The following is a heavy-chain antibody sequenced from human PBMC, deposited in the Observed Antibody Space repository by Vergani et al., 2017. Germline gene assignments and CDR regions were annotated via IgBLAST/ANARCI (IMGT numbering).Heavy chain of an antibody. CDR2: IYYSGST. J-gene: IGHJ3*02. CDR1: CGSISSYY. D-gene: IGHD2-21*02. CDR3: ARNPYCGGDCYSDAFDI. Sequence: QVQLQESGPGLVKPSETLSLTCTVSCGSISSYYCSWIRQPPGKGLEWIGYIYYSGSTNYNPSLKSRVTISVDTSKNQFSLKLSSVTAADTAVYYCARNPYCGGDCYSDAFDIWGQGTMVTVSS. V-gene: IGHV4-59*01.